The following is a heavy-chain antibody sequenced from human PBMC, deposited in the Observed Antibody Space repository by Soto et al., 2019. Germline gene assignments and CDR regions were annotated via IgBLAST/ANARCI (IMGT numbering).Heavy chain of an antibody. CDR2: VYYNENT. V-gene: IGHV4-39*01. Sequence: SETLSLTCSVSGGSISSFTYYWGWIRQPPGKGLEWIGTVYYNENTYYNPSLESRVTITVDTAKNQFSLNLRSVTAADTAMYFCARRERYYGSPGWFDPWGPGTLVTVSS. D-gene: IGHD3-10*01. CDR1: GGSISSFTYY. CDR3: ARRERYYGSPGWFDP. J-gene: IGHJ5*02.